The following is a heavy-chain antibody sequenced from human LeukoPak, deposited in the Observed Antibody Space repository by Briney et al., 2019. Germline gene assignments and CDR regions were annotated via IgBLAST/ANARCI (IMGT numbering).Heavy chain of an antibody. Sequence: ASVKVSCKASGYTFTGYYMHWVRQAPGQGLEWMGWINPNSGGTNYAQKFQGRVTMTRDTSISTAYMELSRLRSDDTAVYYCARGPYSSGWYYSYWGQGTLVTVSS. J-gene: IGHJ4*02. CDR2: INPNSGGT. CDR1: GYTFTGYY. V-gene: IGHV1-2*02. D-gene: IGHD6-19*01. CDR3: ARGPYSSGWYYSY.